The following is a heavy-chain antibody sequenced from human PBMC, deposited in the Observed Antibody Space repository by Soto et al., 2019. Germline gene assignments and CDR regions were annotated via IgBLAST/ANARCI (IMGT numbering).Heavy chain of an antibody. Sequence: QVQLVQSGAEVKKPGASVKVSCKASGYTFTSYAMHWVRQAPGQRLEWMGWINAGNGNTKYSQKFQGRVTITRDTSASTAYMELSSLRSEDTAVYYCATQVTILGVVNTENWFDPWGQGTLVTVSS. CDR1: GYTFTSYA. V-gene: IGHV1-3*01. D-gene: IGHD3-3*01. J-gene: IGHJ5*02. CDR3: ATQVTILGVVNTENWFDP. CDR2: INAGNGNT.